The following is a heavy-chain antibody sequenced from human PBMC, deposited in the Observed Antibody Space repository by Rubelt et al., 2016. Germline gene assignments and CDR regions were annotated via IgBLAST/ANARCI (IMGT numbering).Heavy chain of an antibody. CDR1: GFTFSSYA. J-gene: IGHJ4*02. CDR3: ARGGTGILTGYRHKYYFDY. Sequence: VQLLESGGGLVQPGGSLRLSCAASGFTFSSYAMSWVRQAPGKGLEWIGEINHSGSTNYNPSLKSRVTISVDTSKNQFSLKLSSVTAADTAVYYCARGGTGILTGYRHKYYFDYWGQGTLVTVSS. V-gene: IGHV4-4*02. CDR2: INHSGST. D-gene: IGHD3-9*01.